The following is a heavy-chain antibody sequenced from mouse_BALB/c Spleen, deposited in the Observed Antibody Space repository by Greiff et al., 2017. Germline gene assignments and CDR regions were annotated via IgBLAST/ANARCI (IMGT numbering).Heavy chain of an antibody. V-gene: IGHV5-6-4*01. D-gene: IGHD2-1*01. Sequence: EVKLVESGGGLVKPGGSLKLSCAASGFTFSSYTMSWVRQTPEKRLEWVATISSGGSYTYYPDSVKGRFTISRDNAKNTLYLQMSSLKSEDTAMYYCTRDSTMDAMDYWGQGTSVTVSS. CDR2: ISSGGSYT. J-gene: IGHJ4*01. CDR1: GFTFSSYT. CDR3: TRDSTMDAMDY.